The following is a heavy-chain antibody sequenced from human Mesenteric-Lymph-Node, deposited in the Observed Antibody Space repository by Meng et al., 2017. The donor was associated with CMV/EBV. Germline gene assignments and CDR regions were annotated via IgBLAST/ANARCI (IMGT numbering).Heavy chain of an antibody. CDR1: GFTFSSYA. Sequence: GGSLRLSCAASGFTFSSYAVHWVRQAPGKGLEWVAVISYDGSNKYYADSVKGRFTISRDNSKNTLYLQMNSLRAEDTAVYYCARSGTTVTTAAFDYWGQGTLVTVSS. V-gene: IGHV3-30-3*01. J-gene: IGHJ4*02. D-gene: IGHD4-11*01. CDR2: ISYDGSNK. CDR3: ARSGTTVTTAAFDY.